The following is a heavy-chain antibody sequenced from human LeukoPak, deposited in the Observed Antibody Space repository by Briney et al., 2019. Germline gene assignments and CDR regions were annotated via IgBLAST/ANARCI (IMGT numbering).Heavy chain of an antibody. V-gene: IGHV3-23*01. J-gene: IGHJ6*02. CDR2: ISGSGGST. CDR1: GFTFSSYA. CDR3: AKDSEYSSSPSAPDYYYYYGMDV. Sequence: GGSLRLSCAASGFTFSSYAMSWVRQAPGKGLEWVSAISGSGGSTYYADSVKGRFTISRDNSKNTLYLQTNSLRAEDTAVYYCAKDSEYSSSPSAPDYYYYYGMDVWGQGTTVTVSS. D-gene: IGHD6-6*01.